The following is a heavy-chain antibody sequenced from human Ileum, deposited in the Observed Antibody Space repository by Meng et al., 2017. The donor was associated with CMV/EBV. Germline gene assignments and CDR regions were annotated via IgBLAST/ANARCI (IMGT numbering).Heavy chain of an antibody. J-gene: IGHJ5*02. CDR3: AAELVRGAPPT. CDR2: INPNSGGT. V-gene: IGHV1-2*02. Sequence: KCSCRSSGNIFTGYHWVRQAPGEGFEWMGWINPNSGGTKYAQKMQGRVTMTQDASIRTAYMELSRLESDDTAVYFCAAELVRGAPPTWGQGTLVTVSS. D-gene: IGHD3-10*01. CDR1: GNIFTGY.